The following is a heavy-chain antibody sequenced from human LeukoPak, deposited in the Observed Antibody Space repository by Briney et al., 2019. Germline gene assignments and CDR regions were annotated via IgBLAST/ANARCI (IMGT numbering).Heavy chain of an antibody. V-gene: IGHV4-34*01. Sequence: SETLSLTCAVCGGSFSGYYWSWIRQPPGKGLEWIGEINHSGSTNYNPSLKSRVTISVDTSKNQFSLKLSSVTAADTAVYYCARGFVTIFGVVIISRWYFDLWGRGTLVTVSS. D-gene: IGHD3-3*01. CDR3: ARGFVTIFGVVIISRWYFDL. CDR1: GGSFSGYY. CDR2: INHSGST. J-gene: IGHJ2*01.